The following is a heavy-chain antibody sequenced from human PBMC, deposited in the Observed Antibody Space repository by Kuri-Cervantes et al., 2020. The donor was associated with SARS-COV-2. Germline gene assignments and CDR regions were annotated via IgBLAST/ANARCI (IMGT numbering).Heavy chain of an antibody. V-gene: IGHV3-48*01. CDR1: GFTFSSYS. CDR2: ISSISSTI. Sequence: GGSLRLSCAASGFTFSSYSMNWVRQAPGKGLEWVSYISSISSTIYYAASVKGRFTISRDNAKNSLYLQMNSLRAEDTAVYYCARDYCSSTSCDNDAFDIWGQGTMVTVSS. D-gene: IGHD2-2*02. CDR3: ARDYCSSTSCDNDAFDI. J-gene: IGHJ3*02.